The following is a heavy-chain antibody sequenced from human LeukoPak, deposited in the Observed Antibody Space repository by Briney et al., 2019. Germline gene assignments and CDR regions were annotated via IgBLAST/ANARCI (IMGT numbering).Heavy chain of an antibody. Sequence: GGSLRLSCAASGFTFSSYSMHWVRQAPGKGLEWVAVISYDGSNKYYADSVKGRFTISRDNSKNTLYLQMNSLRPEDTAVYYCAKDSSTVVNKPHPFDSWGQGTLVTVSS. V-gene: IGHV3-30*18. CDR2: ISYDGSNK. D-gene: IGHD4-23*01. CDR3: AKDSSTVVNKPHPFDS. J-gene: IGHJ4*02. CDR1: GFTFSSYS.